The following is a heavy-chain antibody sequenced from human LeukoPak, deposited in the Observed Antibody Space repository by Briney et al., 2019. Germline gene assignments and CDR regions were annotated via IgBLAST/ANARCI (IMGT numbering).Heavy chain of an antibody. CDR1: GFTFSSYG. J-gene: IGHJ4*02. D-gene: IGHD6-6*01. CDR3: ATYSSSSREFGPHCDY. Sequence: GGSLRLSCAASGFTFSSYGMHWVRQAPGKGLEWVAVISYDGSNKYYADSVKGRFTISRDNSKNTLYLQMNSLRAEDTAVYYCATYSSSSREFGPHCDYWGQGTLVTVSS. V-gene: IGHV3-30*03. CDR2: ISYDGSNK.